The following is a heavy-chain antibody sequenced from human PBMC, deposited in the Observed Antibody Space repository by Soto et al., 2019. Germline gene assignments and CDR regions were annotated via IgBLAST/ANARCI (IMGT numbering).Heavy chain of an antibody. D-gene: IGHD1-26*01. Sequence: EVQLVESGGGLVQPGGSLKLSCAASGFTFSGSAMHWVRQASGKGLEWVGRIRSKANSYATAYAASVKGRFTISRDDSKNTAYLQMNSLKTEDTAVYYCTRLADPLLGPLYYYYYMDVWGKGTTVTVSS. V-gene: IGHV3-73*01. CDR1: GFTFSGSA. CDR3: TRLADPLLGPLYYYYYMDV. CDR2: IRSKANSYAT. J-gene: IGHJ6*03.